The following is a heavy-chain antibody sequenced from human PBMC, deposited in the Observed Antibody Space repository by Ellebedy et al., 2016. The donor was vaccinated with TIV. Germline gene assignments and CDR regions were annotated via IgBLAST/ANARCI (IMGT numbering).Heavy chain of an antibody. CDR3: ARSGDRDAFDI. CDR1: GGTFSSYA. V-gene: IGHV1-69*04. J-gene: IGHJ3*02. D-gene: IGHD3-10*01. CDR2: IIPILGIA. Sequence: AASVKVSCKASGGTFSSYAISWVRQAPGQGLEWMGRIIPILGIANYAQKFQGRVTITADKSTSTAYMELSSLRSEDTAVYYCARSGDRDAFDIWGQGTMVTVSS.